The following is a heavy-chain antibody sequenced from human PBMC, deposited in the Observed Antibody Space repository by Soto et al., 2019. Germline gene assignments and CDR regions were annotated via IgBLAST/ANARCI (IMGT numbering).Heavy chain of an antibody. V-gene: IGHV3-21*04. CDR1: GFTFSRVS. Sequence: XESLSLSCEASGFTFSRVSRNWVRQVPGKGLEWVASISSASSETWYADSVKGRFIISRDNAQNSLFLQMNTLRPEDSAIYYCARVAYWGPGTQVTVSS. CDR2: ISSASSET. J-gene: IGHJ4*02. CDR3: ARVAY.